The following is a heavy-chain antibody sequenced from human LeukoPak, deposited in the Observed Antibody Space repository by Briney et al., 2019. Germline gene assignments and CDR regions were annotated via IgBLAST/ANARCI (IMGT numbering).Heavy chain of an antibody. Sequence: GGSLRLSCAASGFTFSSYALHWVRQPPGEGLEWVAVISSDGSNKYYGDSVRGRFTISRDNSKNTLYLQMNSLRAEDTAVYYCVRDGPWERVDFDYWGQGTLVTVSS. CDR1: GFTFSSYA. CDR3: VRDGPWERVDFDY. J-gene: IGHJ4*02. V-gene: IGHV3-30-3*01. D-gene: IGHD1-26*01. CDR2: ISSDGSNK.